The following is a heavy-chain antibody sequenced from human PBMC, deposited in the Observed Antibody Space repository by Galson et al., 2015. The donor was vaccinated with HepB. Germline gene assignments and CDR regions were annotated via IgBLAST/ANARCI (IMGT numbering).Heavy chain of an antibody. J-gene: IGHJ6*02. D-gene: IGHD3-22*01. CDR1: GFTFNLYG. CDR2: ISRSTSTT. V-gene: IGHV3-48*01. CDR3: ARSLGLYFDSSGYYKVAADYYYGMDV. Sequence: SLRLSCAASGFTFNLYGMNWVRQAPGKGLEWVSYISRSTSTTYYVDSVKGRFTVSRDNAKNSLYLQMNSLRAEDTAVYYCARSLGLYFDSSGYYKVAADYYYGMDVWGQGTTVTVSS.